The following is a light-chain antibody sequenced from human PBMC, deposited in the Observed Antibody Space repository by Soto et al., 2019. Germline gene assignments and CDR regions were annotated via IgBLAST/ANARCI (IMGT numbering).Light chain of an antibody. J-gene: IGKJ4*01. CDR1: QGISSA. Sequence: AIRLTQSPSSLSASVGDRVTITCRASQGISSALAWYLQKPGKAPKSLIYDASSLESGVPSRFSSSGSVTDFTPTITSLQPEYFATYYCQQFNNYPLSVGGGTKVEIK. CDR2: DAS. CDR3: QQFNNYPLS. V-gene: IGKV1D-13*01.